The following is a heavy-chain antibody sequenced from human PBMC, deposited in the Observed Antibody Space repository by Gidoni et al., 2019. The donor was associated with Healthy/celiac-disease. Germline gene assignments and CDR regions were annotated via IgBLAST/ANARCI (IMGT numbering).Heavy chain of an antibody. CDR1: GDTFTGYY. CDR3: ARVRAGYYYGMDV. Sequence: QVQLVQSGAEVTKPGAAVKVSCKASGDTFTGYYMHWVRQAPGKGLEWMGLINPNSGGTNYAQKFQGRVTMTRDTSISTADMELSRLRSDDTAVYYCARVRAGYYYGMDVWGQWTTVTVSS. V-gene: IGHV1-2*02. CDR2: INPNSGGT. J-gene: IGHJ6*02.